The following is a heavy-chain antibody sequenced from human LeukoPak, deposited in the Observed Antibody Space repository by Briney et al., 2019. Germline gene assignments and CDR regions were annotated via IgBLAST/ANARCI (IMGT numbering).Heavy chain of an antibody. CDR1: GGSISSYY. D-gene: IGHD1-26*01. CDR3: ARETSKPEWELLFDY. CDR2: IYTSGST. J-gene: IGHJ4*02. Sequence: SETLSLTCTVSGGSISSYYWSWIRQPAGKGLEWIGRIYTSGSTNYNPALKSRVTMSVHTSKNQFSLKLSSVTAADTDVYYCARETSKPEWELLFDYWGQGTLVTVSS. V-gene: IGHV4-4*07.